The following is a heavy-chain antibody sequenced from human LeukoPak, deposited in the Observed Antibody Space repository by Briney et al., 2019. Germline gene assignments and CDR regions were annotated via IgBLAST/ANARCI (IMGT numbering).Heavy chain of an antibody. CDR2: LNEDGSTA. V-gene: IGHV3-74*01. Sequence: GGSLRVSCAASGFTFSLYWMHWVRQGPGKGLMWVSRLNEDGSTADYADSVKGRFTMSRDNAKGKVFLEMRSLTVEDTAIYFCVRERIYYSDLAYKERENFDPWGRGTLVTVSS. CDR1: GFTFSLYW. CDR3: VRERIYYSDLAYKERENFDP. J-gene: IGHJ5*02. D-gene: IGHD1-26*01.